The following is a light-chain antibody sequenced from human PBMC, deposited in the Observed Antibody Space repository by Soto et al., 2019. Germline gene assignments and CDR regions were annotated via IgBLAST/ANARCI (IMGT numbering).Light chain of an antibody. CDR1: QSVFYSSNNKNY. V-gene: IGKV4-1*01. Sequence: DIVMTQSPDSLAVSLGERATINCKSSQSVFYSSNNKNYLAWYQQKPGQPPKLLIYWASTRESGVPDRFSGSGSGTDFTLTISGLQAEDVAVYYCQQYYGTPYPFGQGTKLEIQ. CDR3: QQYYGTPYP. CDR2: WAS. J-gene: IGKJ2*01.